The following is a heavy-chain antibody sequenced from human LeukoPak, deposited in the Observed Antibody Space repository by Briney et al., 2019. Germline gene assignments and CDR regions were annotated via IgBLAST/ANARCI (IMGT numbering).Heavy chain of an antibody. J-gene: IGHJ4*02. CDR2: IYPGDSDT. V-gene: IGHV5-51*01. CDR3: ARRSREWTDIVVVPAAMGGYFDY. Sequence: GESLKISCKGSGYSFTSYWIGWVRQMPGKGLEWMGIIYPGDSDTRYSPSFQGQVTISADKSISTAYLQWSSLKASDTAMYYCARRSREWTDIVVVPAAMGGYFDYWGQGTLVTVSS. CDR1: GYSFTSYW. D-gene: IGHD2-2*01.